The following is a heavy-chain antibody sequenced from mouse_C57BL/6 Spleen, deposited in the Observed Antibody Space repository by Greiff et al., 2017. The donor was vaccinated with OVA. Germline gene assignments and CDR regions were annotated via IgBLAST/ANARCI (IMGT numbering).Heavy chain of an antibody. CDR3: ARRNSNFDY. CDR2: INPNNGGT. V-gene: IGHV1-26*01. J-gene: IGHJ2*01. CDR1: GYTFTDYY. Sequence: VQLQQSGPELVKPGASVKISCKASGYTFTDYYMNWVKQSPGKSLEWIGDINPNNGGTSYNQKFKGKATLTVDKSSSTAYMELRSLTSEDSAVYYCARRNSNFDYWGQGTTLTVSS.